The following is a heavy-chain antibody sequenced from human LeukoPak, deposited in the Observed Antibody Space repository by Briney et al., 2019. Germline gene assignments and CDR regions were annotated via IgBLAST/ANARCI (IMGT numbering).Heavy chain of an antibody. D-gene: IGHD6-13*01. J-gene: IGHJ4*02. CDR1: GGTFSSYA. Sequence: GASVKVSCKASGGTFSSYAISWVRQAPGQGLEWMGGIIPIFGTANYAQKFQGRVMITADESTSTAYMELSSLRSEDTAVYYCAKYRFGYSRDFDYWGQGTLVTVSS. CDR3: AKYRFGYSRDFDY. CDR2: IIPIFGTA. V-gene: IGHV1-69*13.